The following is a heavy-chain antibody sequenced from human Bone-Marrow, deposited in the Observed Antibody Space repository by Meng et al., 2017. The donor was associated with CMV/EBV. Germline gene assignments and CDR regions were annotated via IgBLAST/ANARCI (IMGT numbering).Heavy chain of an antibody. Sequence: ASVKVSCKASGYTFTGYYMHWVRQAPGQGLEWMGWINPNSGGTNYAQKFQGRVTMTRDTSISTAYMELSRLRSDDTAVYYCARYSGYCSSTSCYRYAFDIWGQGTMVTVSS. J-gene: IGHJ3*02. D-gene: IGHD2-2*03. CDR3: ARYSGYCSSTSCYRYAFDI. CDR1: GYTFTGYY. CDR2: INPNSGGT. V-gene: IGHV1-2*02.